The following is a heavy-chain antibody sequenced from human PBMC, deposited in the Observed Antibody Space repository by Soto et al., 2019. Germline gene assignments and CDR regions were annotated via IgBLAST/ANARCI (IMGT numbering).Heavy chain of an antibody. CDR2: ISSSGSTI. CDR1: GFTFSDYY. D-gene: IGHD7-27*01. V-gene: IGHV3-11*01. Sequence: GGSLRLSCAASGFTFSDYYMSWIRQAPGKGLEWVSYISSSGSTIYYADSVKGRFTISRDNAKNSLYLQMNSLRAEDTAVYYCARDWGTGVENWFDPWGQGTLVTVSS. CDR3: ARDWGTGVENWFDP. J-gene: IGHJ5*02.